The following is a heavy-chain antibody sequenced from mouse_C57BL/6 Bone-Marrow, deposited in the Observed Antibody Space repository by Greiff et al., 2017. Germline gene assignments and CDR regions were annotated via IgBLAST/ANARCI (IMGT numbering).Heavy chain of an antibody. CDR3: TRGDPMPYFDY. D-gene: IGHD6-5*01. Sequence: QVQLQQPGAELVRPGASVTLSCKASGYTFTDYEMHWVKQTPVHGLEWIGAIDPETGGTAYNQKFKGKAILTADKSSSTAYMELRSLTSEDSAVYYCTRGDPMPYFDYWGQGTTLTVSS. CDR1: GYTFTDYE. CDR2: IDPETGGT. J-gene: IGHJ2*01. V-gene: IGHV1-15*01.